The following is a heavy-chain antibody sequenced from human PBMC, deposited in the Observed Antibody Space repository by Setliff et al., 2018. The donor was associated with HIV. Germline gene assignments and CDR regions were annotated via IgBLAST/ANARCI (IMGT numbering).Heavy chain of an antibody. CDR2: IYYSGST. J-gene: IGHJ6*03. CDR3: ARGSRGYSYAYYYYYMDV. Sequence: PSETLSLTCTVSGASLSNYYWSWIRQPPGKGLEWIGYIYYSGSTNYNPSLKSRVTISVDTSKNQFSLKLSSVTAADTAVYYCARGSRGYSYAYYYYYMDVWGKGTTVTVSS. CDR1: GASLSNYY. D-gene: IGHD5-18*01. V-gene: IGHV4-59*01.